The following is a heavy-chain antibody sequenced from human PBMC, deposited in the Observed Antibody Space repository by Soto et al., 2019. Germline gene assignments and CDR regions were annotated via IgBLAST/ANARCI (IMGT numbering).Heavy chain of an antibody. CDR3: AREGYSSGWEGTGAFDI. CDR1: GFTFSDYY. J-gene: IGHJ3*02. Sequence: GVLRLSCAASGFTFSDYYMSWIRQAPGKGLEWVSYISSSGSTIYYADSVKGRFTISRDNAKNSLYLQMNSLRAEDTAVYYCAREGYSSGWEGTGAFDIWGQGTMVTVSS. D-gene: IGHD6-19*01. V-gene: IGHV3-11*01. CDR2: ISSSGSTI.